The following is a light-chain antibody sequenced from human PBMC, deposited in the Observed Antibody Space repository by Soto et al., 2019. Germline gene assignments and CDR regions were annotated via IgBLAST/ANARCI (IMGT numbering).Light chain of an antibody. CDR1: NSDVGAYNY. CDR2: DVN. Sequence: QSVLTQPRSVSGSPAQSGTISCAGTNSDVGAYNYVSWFQQHPGEAPKVIIYDVNERPSGVPDRFSGSKSGHTASLTISGLQSEDEADYYCCSFAGGYTFVFGTGTKVTVL. CDR3: CSFAGGYTFV. J-gene: IGLJ1*01. V-gene: IGLV2-11*01.